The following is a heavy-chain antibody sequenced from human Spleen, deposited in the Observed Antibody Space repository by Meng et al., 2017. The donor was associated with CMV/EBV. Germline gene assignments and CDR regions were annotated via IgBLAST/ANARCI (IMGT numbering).Heavy chain of an antibody. CDR3: AKGGIQLWLNWFDP. V-gene: IGHV3-66*02. J-gene: IGHJ5*02. D-gene: IGHD5-18*01. CDR1: GFTVNSDY. CDR2: IDSGGSA. Sequence: ASGFTVNSDYMSWVRQAPGKGLEWLSFIDSGGSADYAGSVKGRFTISRDNSKNTVYLQMNSLRVEDTAVYYCAKGGIQLWLNWFDPWGQGTLVTVSS.